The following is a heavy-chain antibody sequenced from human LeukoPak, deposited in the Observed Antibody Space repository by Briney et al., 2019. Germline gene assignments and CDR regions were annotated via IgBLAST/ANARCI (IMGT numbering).Heavy chain of an antibody. CDR2: ISSCSSDI. CDR1: GFTFSSYS. J-gene: IGHJ4*02. V-gene: IGHV3-21*01. CDR3: ARDSGIAVAGSLDF. D-gene: IGHD6-19*01. Sequence: GGSLRLSCAASGFTFSSYSMNWVRQAPGEGVGWVSSISSCSSDIYYADSVKGRFTIPRNNAKNSLYLQMNSLRAEDTAVYYCARDSGIAVAGSLDFWGQGALVTVSS.